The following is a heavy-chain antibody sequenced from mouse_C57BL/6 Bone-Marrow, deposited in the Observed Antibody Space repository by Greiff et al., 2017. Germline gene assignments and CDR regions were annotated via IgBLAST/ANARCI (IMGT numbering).Heavy chain of an antibody. D-gene: IGHD3-3*01. CDR2: IRNKANGYTT. J-gene: IGHJ3*01. V-gene: IGHV7-3*01. CDR3: ARCRRDCGFAY. Sequence: EVQLVESGGGLVQPGASLSLSCAASGFTFTGYYMSWVSQPPGQALEWFGFIRNKANGYTTEYSAYVKGRFTISRDNSQSTLYLQMNALRAEDRAPYYCARCRRDCGFAYWGQGTLVTVSA. CDR1: GFTFTGYY.